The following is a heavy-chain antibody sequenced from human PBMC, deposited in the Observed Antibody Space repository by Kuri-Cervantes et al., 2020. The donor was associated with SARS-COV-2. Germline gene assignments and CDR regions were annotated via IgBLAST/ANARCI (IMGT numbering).Heavy chain of an antibody. D-gene: IGHD5-24*01. J-gene: IGHJ4*02. V-gene: IGHV3-23*01. Sequence: GESLKISCAASGVTFNHYAMSWVRQAPGKGLEWVSAISASGGGPYYADPVKGRVTISRDNSKNTLYLQMSSLRADDTAVYYCAKDTRWLQSYTFDYWGQGTLVTVSS. CDR1: GVTFNHYA. CDR2: ISASGGGP. CDR3: AKDTRWLQSYTFDY.